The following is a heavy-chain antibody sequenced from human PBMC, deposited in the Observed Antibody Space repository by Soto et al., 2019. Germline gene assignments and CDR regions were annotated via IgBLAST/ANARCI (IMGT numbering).Heavy chain of an antibody. CDR3: ARSSGGNFGIIIEGTNWCAP. D-gene: IGHD1-26*01. CDR1: RDTFTSYY. J-gene: IGHJ5*02. Sequence: ASVKVSCKAPRDTFTSYYINWVRQAPGQGLDCMGDINPHGGSTAYAQKIKGRVTLTRDTSASTVYMEVSSLTSEHTAMYYCARSSGGNFGIIIEGTNWCAPWGPGTLVTVSS. CDR2: INPHGGST. V-gene: IGHV1-46*01.